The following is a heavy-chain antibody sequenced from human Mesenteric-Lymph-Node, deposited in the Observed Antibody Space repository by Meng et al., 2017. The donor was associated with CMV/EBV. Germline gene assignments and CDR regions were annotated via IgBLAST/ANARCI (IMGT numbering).Heavy chain of an antibody. J-gene: IGHJ6*02. Sequence: ASVKVSCKASGYTFTDFYMHWVRQAPGQGLEWMGWINPNSGGTSYAQKFQGRVTITRNTSISTAYMELSSLRSEDTAVYYCARGQGRQWLVRGYYYYGMDVWGQGTTVTVSS. CDR2: INPNSGGT. D-gene: IGHD6-19*01. CDR3: ARGQGRQWLVRGYYYYGMDV. V-gene: IGHV1-2*02. CDR1: GYTFTDFY.